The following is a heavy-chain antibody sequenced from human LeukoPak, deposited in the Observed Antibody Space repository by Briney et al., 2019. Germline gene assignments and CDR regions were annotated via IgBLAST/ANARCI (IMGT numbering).Heavy chain of an antibody. CDR1: GGTFSSYA. CDR2: IIPILGTA. D-gene: IGHD2-15*01. Sequence: GASVKVSCKASGGTFSSYAISWVRQAPGQGLEWMGRIIPILGTANYAQKFQGRVTITADKSTSTAYMELSSLRSEDTAVYYCASPSLFGYCSGGSCYSGVFDYWGQGTLVTVSS. J-gene: IGHJ4*02. CDR3: ASPSLFGYCSGGSCYSGVFDY. V-gene: IGHV1-69*04.